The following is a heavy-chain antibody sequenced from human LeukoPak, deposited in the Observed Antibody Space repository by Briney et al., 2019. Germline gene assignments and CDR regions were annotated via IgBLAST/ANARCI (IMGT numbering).Heavy chain of an antibody. Sequence: GGSLRLSCAASGFTFSSYWMTWVRQAPGKGLEWVANIKQDGGEKYYADSVKGRFTISRDNSKNTLYVQVNSLGTEDTAAYYCAKGSYYDSSGSFYFDYWGQGTLVTVSS. D-gene: IGHD3-22*01. CDR1: GFTFSSYW. CDR3: AKGSYYDSSGSFYFDY. J-gene: IGHJ4*02. V-gene: IGHV3-7*03. CDR2: IKQDGGEK.